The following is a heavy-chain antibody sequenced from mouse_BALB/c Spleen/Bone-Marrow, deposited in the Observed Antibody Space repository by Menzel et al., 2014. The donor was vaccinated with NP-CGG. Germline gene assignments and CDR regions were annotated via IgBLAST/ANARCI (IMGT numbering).Heavy chain of an antibody. J-gene: IGHJ4*01. Sequence: VKLQESGAELARPGASVKSSCKASGYTFTSYWMQWVKQRPGQGLQWIGAIYPGDGDTRYTQKFRGKATLTADKSSNTAYMQLSSLTSEDSAVYFCASPYGNYDAMDYWGQGTSVTVSS. CDR1: GYTFTSYW. V-gene: IGHV1-87*01. D-gene: IGHD2-1*01. CDR2: IYPGDGDT. CDR3: ASPYGNYDAMDY.